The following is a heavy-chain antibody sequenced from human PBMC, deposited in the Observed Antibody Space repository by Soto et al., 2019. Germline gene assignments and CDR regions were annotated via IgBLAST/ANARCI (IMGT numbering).Heavy chain of an antibody. CDR2: IIPIFGTA. D-gene: IGHD2-2*01. J-gene: IGHJ6*02. Sequence: ASVKVSCKASGGTFSSYAISWVRQAPGQGLEWMGGIIPIFGTANYAQKFQGGVTITADESTSTAYMELSSLRSEDTAVYYCARPIGSTSSRLYYYGMDVWGQGTTVTVSS. V-gene: IGHV1-69*13. CDR1: GGTFSSYA. CDR3: ARPIGSTSSRLYYYGMDV.